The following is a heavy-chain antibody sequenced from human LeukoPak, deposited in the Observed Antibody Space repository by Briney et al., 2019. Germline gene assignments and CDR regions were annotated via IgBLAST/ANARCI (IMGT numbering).Heavy chain of an antibody. D-gene: IGHD2-8*01. CDR3: AQDSPVCTY. J-gene: IGHJ4*02. CDR2: IKQDGSER. CDR1: GFTFSRHW. V-gene: IGHV3-7*01. Sequence: GGSLRLSCATSGFTFSRHWMSWVRQAPGKGPEWVANIKQDGSERYYVHSVKGRFNISRDNAKKSLYLQINSLRAEDTSVYYCAQDSPVCTYWGQGTLVTVSS.